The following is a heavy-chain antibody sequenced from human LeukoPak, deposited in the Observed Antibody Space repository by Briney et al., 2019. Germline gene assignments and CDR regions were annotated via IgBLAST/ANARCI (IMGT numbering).Heavy chain of an antibody. CDR3: ARSHASYSSSWSISYYFDF. CDR1: GFTFSIYY. Sequence: GGSLRLSCEASGFTFSIYYMHWVRHAPGKGLVWVARVNTDGSSTLYADSVKGRFTISRDNDKNTLYLQMNSLRAEDTAVYYCARSHASYSSSWSISYYFDFWGQGTLVPVSS. J-gene: IGHJ4*02. V-gene: IGHV3-74*01. D-gene: IGHD6-13*01. CDR2: VNTDGSST.